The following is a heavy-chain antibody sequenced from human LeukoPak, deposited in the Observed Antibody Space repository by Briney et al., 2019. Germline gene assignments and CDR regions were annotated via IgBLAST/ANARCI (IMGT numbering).Heavy chain of an antibody. Sequence: GGSLGLSWAASGFTFSSYSMNWVRQAPGKGLEWVSSISSSSSYIYYPDSVKGRFTISRDNAKNSLYLQMNSLRDEDTAVYYCARDRSNLYYDSSGDAFDIWGQGTMVTVSS. CDR2: ISSSSSYI. J-gene: IGHJ3*02. D-gene: IGHD3-22*01. CDR1: GFTFSSYS. V-gene: IGHV3-21*01. CDR3: ARDRSNLYYDSSGDAFDI.